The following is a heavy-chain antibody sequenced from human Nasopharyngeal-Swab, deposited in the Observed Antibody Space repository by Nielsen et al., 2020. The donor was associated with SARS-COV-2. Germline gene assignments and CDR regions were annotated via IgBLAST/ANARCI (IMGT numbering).Heavy chain of an antibody. CDR3: ARASWRGDFDAFDI. Sequence: GESLKISCAASGFTFSSYGMHWVRQAPGKGLEWVAFLRYDGSGKYYADSVKGRFTISRDISKNTLFLQMKSLRAEDTAIYFCARASWRGDFDAFDIWGQGTMVTVSS. CDR1: GFTFSSYG. D-gene: IGHD3-16*01. V-gene: IGHV3-30*02. CDR2: LRYDGSGK. J-gene: IGHJ3*02.